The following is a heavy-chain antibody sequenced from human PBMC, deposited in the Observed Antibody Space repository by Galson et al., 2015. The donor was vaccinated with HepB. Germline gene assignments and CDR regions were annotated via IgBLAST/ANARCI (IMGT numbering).Heavy chain of an antibody. J-gene: IGHJ6*02. CDR3: AGDCLVATGGTFTGWYYYGMDV. Sequence: SVKVSCKASGGTFSSYAISWVRQAPGQGLEWMGGIIAINGKANYAQKFQGRVTITTDESTSTAYMELSSLRSEDTAVYYCAGDCLVATGGTFTGWYYYGMDVWGQGTTVTVSS. V-gene: IGHV1-69*05. CDR2: IIAINGKA. CDR1: GGTFSSYA. D-gene: IGHD5-12*01.